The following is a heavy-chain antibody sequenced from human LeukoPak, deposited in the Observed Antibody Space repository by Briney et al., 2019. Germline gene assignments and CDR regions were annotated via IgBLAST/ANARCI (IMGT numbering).Heavy chain of an antibody. CDR3: ARGSSERDWFDL. CDR1: GYTFTGYF. Sequence: ASVKVSCKAPGYTFTGYFMNWVRQAPGQGLEWMGWINPNSGGANYAQKFQGRVTMTRDTSISTAYMELSSLTSDDTAVYYCARGSSERDWFDLWGQGTLVTVSS. V-gene: IGHV1-2*02. CDR2: INPNSGGA. J-gene: IGHJ5*02. D-gene: IGHD1-1*01.